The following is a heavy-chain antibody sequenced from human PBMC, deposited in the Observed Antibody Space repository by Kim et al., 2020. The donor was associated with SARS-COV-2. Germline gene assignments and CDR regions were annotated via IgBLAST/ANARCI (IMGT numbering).Heavy chain of an antibody. J-gene: IGHJ4*02. Sequence: SGSTYYTPSLKSRVTISVDTSKNQFSLKLSSVTAADTAVYYCASQQWLVYWGQGTLVTVSS. CDR2: SGST. V-gene: IGHV4-59*08. CDR3: ASQQWLVY. D-gene: IGHD6-19*01.